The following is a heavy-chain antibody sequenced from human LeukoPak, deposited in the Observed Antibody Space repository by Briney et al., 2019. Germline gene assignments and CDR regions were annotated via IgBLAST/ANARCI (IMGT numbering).Heavy chain of an antibody. CDR2: IKQDGSEK. CDR3: ARDWITFGGVNFDY. V-gene: IGHV3-7*01. D-gene: IGHD3-16*01. CDR1: GFTFSSYW. J-gene: IGHJ4*02. Sequence: GGSLRLSCAASGFTFSSYWMGWVRQAPGKGLEWVANIKQDGSEKYYVDSVKGRFTISRDNAKNSLYLQMNSLRAEDTAVYYCARDWITFGGVNFDYWGQGTLVTVSS.